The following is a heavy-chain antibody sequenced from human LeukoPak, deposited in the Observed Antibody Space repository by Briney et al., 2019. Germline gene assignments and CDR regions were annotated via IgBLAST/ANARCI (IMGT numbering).Heavy chain of an antibody. V-gene: IGHV1-2*02. J-gene: IGHJ4*02. CDR2: INPNSGGT. CDR3: ARGVDGSSCFL. CDR1: GYTFTRYY. Sequence: ASVKPSCKPSGYTFTRYYMHWVRQAPGQGLEWMGWINPNSGGTNYAQKFQRRVTMTRDTSISTAYMELSRLRSDDTAVYYCARGVDGSSCFLWGQGTLVTVSS. D-gene: IGHD6-13*01.